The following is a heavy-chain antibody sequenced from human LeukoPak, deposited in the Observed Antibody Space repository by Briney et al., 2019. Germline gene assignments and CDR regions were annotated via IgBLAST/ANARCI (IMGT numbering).Heavy chain of an antibody. D-gene: IGHD2-21*01. CDR1: GFNFSRNW. CDR3: ARDYGDHPYPEVTLDL. J-gene: IGHJ4*02. CDR2: IKQDGREE. Sequence: GGSLRLSCVASGFNFSRNWMTWVRQAPGKGLEWVANIKQDGREEYYVDSVKGRFTISRDNAKKSTYLQMNRVRAEDTAVYYCARDYGDHPYPEVTLDLWGQGTLVTVSS. V-gene: IGHV3-7*01.